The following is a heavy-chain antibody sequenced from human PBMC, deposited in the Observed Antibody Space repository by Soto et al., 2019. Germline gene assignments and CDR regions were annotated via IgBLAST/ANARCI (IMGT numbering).Heavy chain of an antibody. D-gene: IGHD3-3*01. V-gene: IGHV3-23*01. CDR3: ARITYYDFWSGYSDDY. Sequence: EVQLLESGGILVHPGGSLRLSCAASGFTFSSYAMTWVRQAPGKGLEWVSAISGRGDSTYYADSVKGRFTISRDQSKNTLYLQMNSLRAEDTAVYYCARITYYDFWSGYSDDYWGQGTLVTVSS. CDR1: GFTFSSYA. J-gene: IGHJ4*02. CDR2: ISGRGDST.